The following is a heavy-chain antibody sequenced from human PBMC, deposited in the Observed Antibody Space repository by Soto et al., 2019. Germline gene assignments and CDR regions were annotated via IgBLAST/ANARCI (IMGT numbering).Heavy chain of an antibody. CDR2: ISSRSSTI. CDR3: ARKLERRGGWFDP. D-gene: IGHD1-1*01. J-gene: IGHJ5*02. CDR1: VFTFSSYS. Sequence: EVQLVESGGGLVQPGGSLRLSCAASVFTFSSYSMNWVRQAPGKGLEWVSYISSRSSTIYDADSVKGRFTISRDNAMNSLYLQMNRLRAEDTAVYYCARKLERRGGWFDPWGQGTLVTVSS. V-gene: IGHV3-48*01.